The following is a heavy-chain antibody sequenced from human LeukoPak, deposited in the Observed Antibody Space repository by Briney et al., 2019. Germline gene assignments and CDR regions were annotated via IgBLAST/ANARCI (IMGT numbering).Heavy chain of an antibody. CDR1: GYTFTSYG. CDR3: AAELRNSGSYFNFDY. J-gene: IGHJ4*02. CDR2: ISAYNGNT. V-gene: IGHV1-18*01. D-gene: IGHD1-26*01. Sequence: ASVKVSCKASGYTFTSYGISWVRQAPGQGLEWMGWISAYNGNTNYAQKLQGRVTMTTDTSTSTAYMELRSLRSDDTAVYYCAAELRNSGSYFNFDYWGQGTLVTVSS.